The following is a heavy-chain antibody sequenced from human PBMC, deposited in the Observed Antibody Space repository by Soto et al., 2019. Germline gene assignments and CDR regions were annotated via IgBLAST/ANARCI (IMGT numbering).Heavy chain of an antibody. Sequence: GGSLRLSCAASGFTFSSYWMHWVRQAPGKGLVWVSRINSDGSSTSYADSVKGRFTISRDNAKNTLYLQMNSLRAEDTAVYYCARDRQYQLLFSWFDPWGQGTLVTVSS. CDR1: GFTFSSYW. CDR2: INSDGSST. J-gene: IGHJ5*02. V-gene: IGHV3-74*01. CDR3: ARDRQYQLLFSWFDP. D-gene: IGHD2-2*01.